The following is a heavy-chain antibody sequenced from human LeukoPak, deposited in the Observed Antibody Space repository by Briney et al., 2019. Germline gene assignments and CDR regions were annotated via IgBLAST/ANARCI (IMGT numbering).Heavy chain of an antibody. D-gene: IGHD6-13*01. V-gene: IGHV1-69*13. CDR2: IIPIFGTA. Sequence: SVKVSCKASGYTFTGYYMHWVRQAPGQGLEWMGGIIPIFGTANYAQKFQGRVTITADESTSTAYMELSSLRSEDTAVYYCAGGQGGSSWPRPYSYGMDVWGQGTTVTVSS. CDR1: GYTFTGYY. CDR3: AGGQGGSSWPRPYSYGMDV. J-gene: IGHJ6*02.